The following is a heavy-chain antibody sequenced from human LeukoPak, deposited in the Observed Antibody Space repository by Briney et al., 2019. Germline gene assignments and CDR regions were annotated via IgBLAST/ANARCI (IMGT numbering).Heavy chain of an antibody. J-gene: IGHJ4*02. CDR3: ARDLSLADPGGFDY. D-gene: IGHD6-6*01. CDR2: INWNGGST. CDR1: GFTFDDYG. Sequence: RPGGSLRLSCAASGFTFDDYGMSWVRQAPGKGLEWVSGINWNGGSTGYADSVKGRFTISRDNSENSVYLQMDSLRADDTTRYFCARDLSLADPGGFDYWGQGALVTVSS. V-gene: IGHV3-20*04.